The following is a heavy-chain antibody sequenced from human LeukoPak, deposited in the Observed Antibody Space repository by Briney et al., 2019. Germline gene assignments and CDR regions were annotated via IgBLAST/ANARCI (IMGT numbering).Heavy chain of an antibody. D-gene: IGHD3-22*01. CDR2: ISGSGGST. CDR3: TYYYDSSGYYSFSQAFDI. Sequence: PGGSLRLSCAASGFTFSTYAVNWVRQAPGKGLEWVSTISGSGGSTYYADSVKGRFTISRDNSKNTLYLQMNSLRAEDTAVYYCTYYYDSSGYYSFSQAFDIWGQGTMVTVSS. V-gene: IGHV3-23*01. J-gene: IGHJ3*02. CDR1: GFTFSTYA.